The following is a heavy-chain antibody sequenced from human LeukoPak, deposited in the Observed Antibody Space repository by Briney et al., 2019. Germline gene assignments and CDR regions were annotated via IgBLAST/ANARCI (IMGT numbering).Heavy chain of an antibody. D-gene: IGHD5-12*01. CDR3: AKDGVATTEWEYYFDY. CDR2: ISGRGSTV. V-gene: IGHV3-48*01. J-gene: IGHJ4*02. Sequence: PGGSLRLSCAASGFSFSDFSINWVRQAPGRGLEWVSYISGRGSTVVYADSVKGRFTISRDNSKNTLYLQMNSLRAEDTAVYYCAKDGVATTEWEYYFDYWGQGTLVTVSS. CDR1: GFSFSDFS.